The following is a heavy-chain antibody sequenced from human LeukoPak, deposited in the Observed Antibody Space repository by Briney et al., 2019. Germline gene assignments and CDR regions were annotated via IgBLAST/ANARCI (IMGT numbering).Heavy chain of an antibody. J-gene: IGHJ4*02. Sequence: ASVKVSCKASGYTFTSYGISWVRQAPGQGLEWMGWISAYNGNTNYEQKLQGRVTMTTDTSTSTAYMELRSLRSDDTAVYYCARDAPNYYDSSGYHLPRFDYWGQGTLVTVSS. CDR2: ISAYNGNT. D-gene: IGHD3-22*01. V-gene: IGHV1-18*01. CDR1: GYTFTSYG. CDR3: ARDAPNYYDSSGYHLPRFDY.